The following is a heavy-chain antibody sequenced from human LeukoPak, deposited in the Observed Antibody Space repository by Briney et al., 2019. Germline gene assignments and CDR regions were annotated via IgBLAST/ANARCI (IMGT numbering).Heavy chain of an antibody. V-gene: IGHV3-9*01. CDR3: AKVTGRQQLIELFDY. J-gene: IGHJ4*02. CDR2: INWNSDSI. Sequence: GGSLRLSCAVSGFTFDDYAMHWVRQVPGKGLEWVSGINWNSDSIGYADSVKGRFTTSRHNAKNSLYLQMNNLRPEDTAMYYCAKVTGRQQLIELFDYWGQGTLVTVSS. D-gene: IGHD3-10*01. CDR1: GFTFDDYA.